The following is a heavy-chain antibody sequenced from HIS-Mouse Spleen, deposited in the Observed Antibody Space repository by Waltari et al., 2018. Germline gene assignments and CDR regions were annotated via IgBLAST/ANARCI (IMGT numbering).Heavy chain of an antibody. CDR2: ISYDGSNT. V-gene: IGHV3-30*18. Sequence: QVQLVESGGGVVQPGRSLRLSCAASGFTFSSYGMHWVRQAPGKGLEWVAVISYDGSNTYYADSVKGRFTISRDNSKNTLYLQMNSLRAEDTAVYYCAKDRNYFDYWGQGTLVTVSS. CDR1: GFTFSSYG. J-gene: IGHJ4*02. CDR3: AKDRNYFDY.